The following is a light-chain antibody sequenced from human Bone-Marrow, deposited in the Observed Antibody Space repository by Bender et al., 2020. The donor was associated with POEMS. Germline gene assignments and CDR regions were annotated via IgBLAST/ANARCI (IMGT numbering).Light chain of an antibody. Sequence: SSVLTQPPSVSVAPGKTARMTCGGNNIGSKSVHWYQQKPGQAPVVVIYNDGARPSGIPERFSASSSGTTATLTISGIQAEDEADYYCQSLDNNGWGVFGTGTQVTVL. CDR3: QSLDNNGWGV. CDR1: NIGSKS. V-gene: IGLV3-21*01. CDR2: NDG. J-gene: IGLJ1*01.